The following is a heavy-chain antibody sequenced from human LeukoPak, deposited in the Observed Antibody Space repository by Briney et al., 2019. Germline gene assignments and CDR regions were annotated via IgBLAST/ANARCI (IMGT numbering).Heavy chain of an antibody. V-gene: IGHV1-46*01. Sequence: GASVKVSCKASGYTFTTYYIYWVRQAPGQGLEWMGIINPSGGSTSYEQKFQGRVTMTRDTSTSTVYMELSSLRSEDTAVYYCARYPKNSGVDYWGQGTLVTVSS. CDR1: GYTFTTYY. J-gene: IGHJ4*02. CDR2: INPSGGST. CDR3: ARYPKNSGVDY. D-gene: IGHD1-26*01.